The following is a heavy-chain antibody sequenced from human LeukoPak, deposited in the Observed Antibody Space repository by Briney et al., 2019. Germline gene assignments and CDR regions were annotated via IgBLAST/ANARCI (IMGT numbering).Heavy chain of an antibody. J-gene: IGHJ6*02. CDR2: ISYDGSNK. CDR1: GFTFSSYA. Sequence: RGSLRLSCAASGFTFSSYAMYWVRQAPGKGLEWVAVISYDGSNKYYADSVKGRFTISRDNSKNTLYLQMNSLRAEDTAVYYCARDGGSGSYYNPYYYGMDVWGQGTTVTVSS. D-gene: IGHD3-10*01. CDR3: ARDGGSGSYYNPYYYGMDV. V-gene: IGHV3-30-3*01.